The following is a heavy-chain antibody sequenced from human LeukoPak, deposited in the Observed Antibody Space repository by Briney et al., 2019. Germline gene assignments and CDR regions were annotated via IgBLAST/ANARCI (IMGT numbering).Heavy chain of an antibody. Sequence: SVKVSCKASGGTFSSYAISWVRQAPGQGLEWMGGIIPIFGTANYAQKFQGRVTITTAESTSTAYMELSSLRSEDTAVYYCASISYSSSSSLLVYYYYYYMDVWGKGTTVTVSS. D-gene: IGHD6-6*01. J-gene: IGHJ6*03. CDR2: IIPIFGTA. V-gene: IGHV1-69*05. CDR3: ASISYSSSSSLLVYYYYYYMDV. CDR1: GGTFSSYA.